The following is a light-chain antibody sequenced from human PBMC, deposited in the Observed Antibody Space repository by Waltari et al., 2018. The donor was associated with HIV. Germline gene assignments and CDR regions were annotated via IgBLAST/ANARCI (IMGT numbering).Light chain of an antibody. CDR3: AAWDNSLSVLVV. V-gene: IGLV1-47*01. CDR1: RSNIGSKY. CDR2: RNN. Sequence: QSVLTQPPSASGTPGQRVTISCSGSRSNIGSKYVYWYQQLPGTAPKLLIYRNNQRPSGVPDRFSGSKSGTSASLAISGLRSEDEADYYCAAWDNSLSVLVVFGGGTKLTVL. J-gene: IGLJ2*01.